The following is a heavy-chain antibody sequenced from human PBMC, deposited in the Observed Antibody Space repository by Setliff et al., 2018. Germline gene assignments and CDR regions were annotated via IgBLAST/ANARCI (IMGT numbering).Heavy chain of an antibody. Sequence: ASVKVSCKASGYTFNNYGVAWVRQAPGQGLDWMGWVTIYDGNTKYAQNLQGRLTLSTDRSTSTVYMELGSLTTDDTAIYYCARVESMVRGKNILRHFDHWGQGTQVTVSS. CDR1: GYTFNNYG. J-gene: IGHJ4*02. CDR2: VTIYDGNT. V-gene: IGHV1-18*01. D-gene: IGHD3-10*01. CDR3: ARVESMVRGKNILRHFDH.